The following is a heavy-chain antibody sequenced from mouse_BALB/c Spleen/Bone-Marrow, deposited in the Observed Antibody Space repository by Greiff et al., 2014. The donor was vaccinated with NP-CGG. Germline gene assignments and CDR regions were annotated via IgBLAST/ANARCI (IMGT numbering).Heavy chain of an antibody. CDR3: ARRGLDYYSSNYWYFDV. Sequence: VQLQQPGPDLVKPSQSLSLTCTVTGYSITSGYSWHWIRQFPGNKLEWMGYIHYSGSTNYNPSLKSRISITRDTSKNQFFLQLNSVTTEDTATYYCARRGLDYYSSNYWYFDVWGAGTTVTVSS. J-gene: IGHJ1*01. D-gene: IGHD1-1*01. V-gene: IGHV3-1*02. CDR2: IHYSGST. CDR1: GYSITSGYS.